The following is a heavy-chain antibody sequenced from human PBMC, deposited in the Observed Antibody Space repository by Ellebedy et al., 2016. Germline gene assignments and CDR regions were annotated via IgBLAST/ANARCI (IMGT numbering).Heavy chain of an antibody. J-gene: IGHJ4*02. CDR3: AKDYHTAVYYDILTGYYNGGGLSGFDY. D-gene: IGHD3-9*01. CDR2: ISWNSGSI. V-gene: IGHV3-9*01. CDR1: GFTFDDYA. Sequence: GGSLRLSXAASGFTFDDYAMHWVRQAPGKGLEWVSGISWNSGSIGYADSVKGRFTISRDNAKNSLYLQMNSLRAEDTALYYCAKDYHTAVYYDILTGYYNGGGLSGFDYWGQGTLVTVSS.